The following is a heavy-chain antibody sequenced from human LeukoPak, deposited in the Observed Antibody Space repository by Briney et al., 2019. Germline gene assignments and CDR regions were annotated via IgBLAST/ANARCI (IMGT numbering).Heavy chain of an antibody. V-gene: IGHV3-73*01. CDR2: IKSKAEAYAT. CDR3: TRLSGDNHFAY. D-gene: IGHD1-1*01. J-gene: IGHJ4*02. Sequence: GGSLKLSCEASGFIFSGSAIHWVRQASGKGLEWVGSIKSKAEAYATAYAASLKGRFTISRDDSKNTAYLQINSLRTEDTAVYYCTRLSGDNHFAYWGQGTLVTVSS. CDR1: GFIFSGSA.